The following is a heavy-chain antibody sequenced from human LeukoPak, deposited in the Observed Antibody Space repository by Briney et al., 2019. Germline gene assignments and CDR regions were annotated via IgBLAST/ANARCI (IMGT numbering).Heavy chain of an antibody. J-gene: IGHJ6*02. CDR2: ISSRSSYI. CDR1: GFTFSSYR. Sequence: GGSLRVSCAASGFTFSSYRMNWVRQAPGKGLEWVSSISSRSSYIYYADSVKGRFTISRDNAKNSLYLQMNSLRAEDTAVYYCARGVGGGMDVWGQGTTVTVSS. V-gene: IGHV3-21*01. CDR3: ARGVGGGMDV. D-gene: IGHD1-26*01.